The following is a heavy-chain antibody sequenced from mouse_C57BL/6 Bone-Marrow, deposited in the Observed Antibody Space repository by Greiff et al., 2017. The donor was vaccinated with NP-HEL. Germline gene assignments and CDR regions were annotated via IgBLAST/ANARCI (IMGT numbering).Heavy chain of an antibody. D-gene: IGHD1-1*01. CDR1: GFNIKDDY. Sequence: VQLQQSGAELVRPGASVKLSCTASGFNIKDDYMHWVKQRPEQGLEWIGWIDPENGDTEYASQFQGKATITADTSSNTAYLQISSLTSEDTAVYYCTDYYGSSYGAMDYWGQGTSVTVSS. J-gene: IGHJ4*01. CDR3: TDYYGSSYGAMDY. V-gene: IGHV14-4*01. CDR2: IDPENGDT.